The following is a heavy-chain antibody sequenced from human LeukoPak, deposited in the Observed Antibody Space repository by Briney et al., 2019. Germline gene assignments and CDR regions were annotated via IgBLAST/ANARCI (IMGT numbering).Heavy chain of an antibody. J-gene: IGHJ4*02. D-gene: IGHD2-2*02. CDR2: INHSGST. Sequence: SETLSLTCAVYGGSFSGYYWSWIRQPPGKGLEWIGEINHSGSTNYNPSLKSRVTISVDTSKNQFSLKLGSVTAADTAVYYCAVNSGDCSSTSCYMDYWGQGTLVTVSS. CDR1: GGSFSGYY. CDR3: AVNSGDCSSTSCYMDY. V-gene: IGHV4-34*01.